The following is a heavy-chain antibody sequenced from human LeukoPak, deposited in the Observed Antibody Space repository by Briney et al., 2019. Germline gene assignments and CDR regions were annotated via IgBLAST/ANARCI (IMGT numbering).Heavy chain of an antibody. CDR2: IPYDGRNK. CDR1: GFTFSSYA. J-gene: IGHJ6*02. Sequence: PGKSLRLSCVASGFTFSSYAMHWVRQAPGKGLEWVAVIPYDGRNKYYADSVKGRFTISRDSSKNALYLQMNSLRAEDTAVYYCTREVGHSGVVDVWGQGTTVTVSS. CDR3: TREVGHSGVVDV. D-gene: IGHD2-8*01. V-gene: IGHV3-30*14.